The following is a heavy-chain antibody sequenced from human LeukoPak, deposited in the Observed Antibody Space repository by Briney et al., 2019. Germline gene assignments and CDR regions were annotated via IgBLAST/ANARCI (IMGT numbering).Heavy chain of an antibody. Sequence: GGSLRLSCAASGFTFSSYSMNWVRQAPGKGLEWVSSISSSSSYIYYADSVKGRFTISRDNAKNSLYLQMNSLRAEDTAVYYCAKNPIVVVTAIPDAFDIWGQGTMVTVSS. CDR1: GFTFSSYS. V-gene: IGHV3-21*04. CDR3: AKNPIVVVTAIPDAFDI. D-gene: IGHD2-21*02. J-gene: IGHJ3*02. CDR2: ISSSSSYI.